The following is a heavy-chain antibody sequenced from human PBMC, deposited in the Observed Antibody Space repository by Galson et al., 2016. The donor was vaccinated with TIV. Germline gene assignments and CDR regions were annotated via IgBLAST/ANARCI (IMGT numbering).Heavy chain of an antibody. V-gene: IGHV1-2*02. CDR3: ARQITYGGAIVIGNGVDV. J-gene: IGHJ6*02. CDR2: INPNSGGT. Sequence: SVKVSCKASGYTFIGYYIHWLRQALGQGLEWMGWINPNSGGTDYAQKFQGRVTMTRDTSITTAYMELSSLRSDDTALYDCARQITYGGAIVIGNGVDVWGQGTTVTVSS. D-gene: IGHD3-16*02. CDR1: GYTFIGYY.